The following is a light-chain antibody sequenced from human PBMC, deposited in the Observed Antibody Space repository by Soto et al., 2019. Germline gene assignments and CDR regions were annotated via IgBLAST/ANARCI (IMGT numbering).Light chain of an antibody. Sequence: DIHLTQSPSTLSASVGDTVTVTCLASQSVSGWLAWYQQKPGEAPKLLIYDASALPRGVPSRFSGSGSGTKFTLTIASLQPDDFATYYCQQANTCALTFGGVTKVDVK. CDR2: DAS. CDR1: QSVSGW. J-gene: IGKJ4*01. V-gene: IGKV1-5*01. CDR3: QQANTCALT.